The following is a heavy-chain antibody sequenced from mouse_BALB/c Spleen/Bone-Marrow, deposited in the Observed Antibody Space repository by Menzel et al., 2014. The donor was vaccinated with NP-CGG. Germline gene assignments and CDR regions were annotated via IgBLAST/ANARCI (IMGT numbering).Heavy chain of an antibody. CDR3: AREKYGNYYAMDY. J-gene: IGHJ4*01. CDR1: GFSLTGFG. V-gene: IGHV2-6-7*01. D-gene: IGHD2-10*02. Sequence: VQLQQSGPGLVAPSQSLSITCTVSGFSLTGFGINWIRQPPGKGLEWLGMIWGDGTTDYNSALKSRLSIKKDSSKSQVFLKMNSLQAGDTARYYCAREKYGNYYAMDYWGQGTSVTVSS. CDR2: IWGDGTT.